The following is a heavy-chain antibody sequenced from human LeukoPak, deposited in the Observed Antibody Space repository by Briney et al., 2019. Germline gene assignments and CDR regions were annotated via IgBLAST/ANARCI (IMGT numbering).Heavy chain of an antibody. D-gene: IGHD2-21*02. CDR3: AKGGHDFNPFYW. CDR2: IKGGGGDP. Sequence: GGSLRLSCAASELTFSTYAMGWVRQAPGKGQEWVSSIKGGGGDPFYADSVKGRFTISRDNSKNTLSLQLNSLRAEDSAVYYCAKGGHDFNPFYWWGQGTLVTVSS. V-gene: IGHV3-23*01. J-gene: IGHJ4*02. CDR1: ELTFSTYA.